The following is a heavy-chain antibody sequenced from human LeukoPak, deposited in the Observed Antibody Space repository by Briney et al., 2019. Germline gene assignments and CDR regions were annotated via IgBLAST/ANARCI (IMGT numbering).Heavy chain of an antibody. CDR2: INHSGST. CDR1: GGSFSGYY. D-gene: IGHD5-24*01. CDR3: VRAPMAGPTQDAFDI. J-gene: IGHJ3*02. Sequence: SETLSLTCAVYGGSFSGYYWSWIRQPPGKGLEWIGEINHSGSTNYNPSLKSRVTISVDTSKNQFSLKLSSVTAADTAVYYCVRAPMAGPTQDAFDIWGQGTMVTVSS. V-gene: IGHV4-34*01.